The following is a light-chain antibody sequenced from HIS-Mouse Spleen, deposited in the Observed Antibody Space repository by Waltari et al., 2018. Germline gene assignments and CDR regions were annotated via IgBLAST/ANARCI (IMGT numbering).Light chain of an antibody. Sequence: EIVLTQSPGTLSLSPGERATLSCRASQSVSGSYLAWYQQKPGQAPRLLSYGASSRATGIPDRFSCSGSGTDLTLTISRLEPEDFAVYYCQQYGSSPWTFGQGTKVEIK. CDR1: QSVSGSY. CDR2: GAS. J-gene: IGKJ1*01. V-gene: IGKV3-20*01. CDR3: QQYGSSPWT.